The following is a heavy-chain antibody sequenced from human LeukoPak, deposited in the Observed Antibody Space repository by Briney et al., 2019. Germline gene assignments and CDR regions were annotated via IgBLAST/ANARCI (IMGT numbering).Heavy chain of an antibody. Sequence: GESLKISCEASGYNFISSYIAWVRQMPGKGLEWMGIIYPGDSETRYSPSFQGQVTISADKSINIAYLQWSSLKASDTAMYFCARRVIASSRVGPLGHWGQGTLVTVSS. CDR1: GYNFISSY. D-gene: IGHD6-13*01. J-gene: IGHJ4*02. V-gene: IGHV5-51*01. CDR3: ARRVIASSRVGPLGH. CDR2: IYPGDSET.